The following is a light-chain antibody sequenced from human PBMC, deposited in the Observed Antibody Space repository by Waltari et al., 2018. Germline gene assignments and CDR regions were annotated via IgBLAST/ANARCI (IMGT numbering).Light chain of an antibody. V-gene: IGLV2-23*01. CDR2: EGS. CDR1: SSAVGSYNL. Sequence: QSALTQPASVSGSPGQSITLSCTGTSSAVGSYNLVSCYQHHPGKAPKVMIYEGSKRPSGVSNRFSGSKSGNTASLTISGLQAEDEADYYCCSYAGSTASVMFGGGTKLTVL. J-gene: IGLJ3*02. CDR3: CSYAGSTASVM.